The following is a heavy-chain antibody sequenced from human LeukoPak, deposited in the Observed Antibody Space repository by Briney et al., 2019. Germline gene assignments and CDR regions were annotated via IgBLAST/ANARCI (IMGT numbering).Heavy chain of an antibody. CDR1: GFTFSNYW. Sequence: GGSLRLSCAASGFTFSNYWLTWVRQAPGQGLEWVANIKQDGSEKHYVDSVKGRFIISRDNAKNSLYLQMNSLRAEDAAVYYCARDRQIAYWGQGTLVTVSS. J-gene: IGHJ4*02. V-gene: IGHV3-7*01. CDR2: IKQDGSEK. CDR3: ARDRQIAY.